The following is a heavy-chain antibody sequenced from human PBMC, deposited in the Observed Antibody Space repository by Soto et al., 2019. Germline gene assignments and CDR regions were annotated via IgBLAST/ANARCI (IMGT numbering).Heavy chain of an antibody. CDR2: IKGDGSDK. Sequence: SGGSLRLSCVVSGFTFSSSWMSWVRQAPGKGLEWVANIKGDGSDKNYIESVKGRFTISRDNAKNSLYLQMNSLRAEDTALYYCAEDAFSKGDYWGQGT. CDR3: AEDAFSKGDY. J-gene: IGHJ4*02. D-gene: IGHD2-2*01. V-gene: IGHV3-7*01. CDR1: GFTFSSSW.